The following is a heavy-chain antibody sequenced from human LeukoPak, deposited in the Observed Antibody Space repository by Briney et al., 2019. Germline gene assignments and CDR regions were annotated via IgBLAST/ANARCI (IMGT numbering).Heavy chain of an antibody. Sequence: SGPTLVKPPQTLTLTCTFSGFSLRTSGGGVGWIRQPPGKALEWLALTYWDDDKRYSPSLKSRLTITKDTSKNQVVLTMTNMGPVDTATYYCAHRPGSGSYENNWFDHWGQGTLVTVSS. J-gene: IGHJ5*02. CDR2: TYWDDDK. CDR1: GFSLRTSGGG. V-gene: IGHV2-5*02. CDR3: AHRPGSGSYENNWFDH. D-gene: IGHD3-10*01.